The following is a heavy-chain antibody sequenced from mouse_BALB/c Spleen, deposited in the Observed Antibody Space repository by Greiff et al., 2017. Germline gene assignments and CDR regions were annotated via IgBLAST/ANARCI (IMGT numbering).Heavy chain of an antibody. V-gene: IGHV14-3*02. D-gene: IGHD2-4*01. CDR1: GFNIKDTY. CDR2: IDPANGNT. J-gene: IGHJ3*01. CDR3: ARSGYDYDEEFAY. Sequence: VQLKESGAELVKPGASVKLSCTASGFNIKDTYMHWVKQRPEQGLEWIGRIDPANGNTKYDPKFQGKATITADTSSNTAYLQLSSLTSEDTAVYYCARSGYDYDEEFAYWGQGTLVTVSA.